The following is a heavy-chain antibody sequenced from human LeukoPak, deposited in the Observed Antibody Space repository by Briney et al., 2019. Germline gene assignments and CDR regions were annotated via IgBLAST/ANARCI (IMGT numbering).Heavy chain of an antibody. D-gene: IGHD2-15*01. CDR1: GGYISSYY. V-gene: IGHV4-59*01. CDR2: IYYSGST. J-gene: IGHJ6*02. CDR3: ARSYCSGGSRYYYYYGMDV. Sequence: PSETLSLTCTVSGGYISSYYWSWSRQPPGKGLEWIGYIYYSGSTNYNPSLKSRVTISVDTSKNQFSLKLSSVTAADTAVYYCARSYCSGGSRYYYYYGMDVWGQGTTVTVSS.